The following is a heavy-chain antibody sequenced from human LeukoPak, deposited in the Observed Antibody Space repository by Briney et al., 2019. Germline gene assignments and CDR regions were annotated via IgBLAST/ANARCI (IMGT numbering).Heavy chain of an antibody. V-gene: IGHV1-46*01. CDR3: ARLALPGYSSSWFDY. CDR2: INPSGGST. J-gene: IGHJ4*02. D-gene: IGHD6-13*01. Sequence: ASVKVSCKASGYTFTSYYMHWVRQAPGQGLEWMGIINPSGGSTSYAQKFQGRVTMTRDTSTSTVYMELSSLRSEDTAVYYCARLALPGYSSSWFDYWGQGTLVTVSS. CDR1: GYTFTSYY.